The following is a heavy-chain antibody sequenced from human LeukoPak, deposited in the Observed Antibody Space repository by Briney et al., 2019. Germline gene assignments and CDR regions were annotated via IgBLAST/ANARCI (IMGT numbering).Heavy chain of an antibody. CDR1: GFTFSNYA. CDR3: AKGLACSSTGRSMEGGY. D-gene: IGHD2-2*01. V-gene: IGHV3-23*01. Sequence: PGGSLRLSCASSGFTFSNYAMTWVRQAPGKGLEGVSSIRDTGNTYYADSVKGRFSISRDNSKNTLSLQMNSLRVEDTAIYYCAKGLACSSTGRSMEGGYWGQGTLVTVSS. CDR2: IRDTGNT. J-gene: IGHJ4*02.